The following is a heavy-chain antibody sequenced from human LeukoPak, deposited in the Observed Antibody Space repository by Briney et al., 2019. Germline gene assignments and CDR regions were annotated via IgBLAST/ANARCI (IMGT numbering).Heavy chain of an antibody. V-gene: IGHV3-48*03. Sequence: GGSLRLSCEASGFSIKIYEINWVRQAPGKALEWVSHISSRGTTMYYADSVKGRFTVSRDNAENSVYLQMNSVKAEDTAVYYCARENVNGYHSFDFWGQGTLVAVSS. CDR2: ISSRGTTM. CDR1: GFSIKIYE. CDR3: ARENVNGYHSFDF. J-gene: IGHJ4*02. D-gene: IGHD5-12*01.